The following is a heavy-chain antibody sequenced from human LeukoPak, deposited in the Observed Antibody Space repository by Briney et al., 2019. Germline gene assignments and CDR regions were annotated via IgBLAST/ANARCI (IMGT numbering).Heavy chain of an antibody. CDR3: ARAHYTFSRYGGFDY. D-gene: IGHD3-3*01. J-gene: IGHJ4*02. CDR2: TNHSGST. CDR1: GGSFSGYY. Sequence: PSETLSLTCAVYGGSFSGYYWSWIRQPPGKGLEWIGETNHSGSTNYNPSLKSRVTISVDTSKNQFSLKLSSVTAADTAVYYCARAHYTFSRYGGFDYWGQGTLVTVSS. V-gene: IGHV4-34*01.